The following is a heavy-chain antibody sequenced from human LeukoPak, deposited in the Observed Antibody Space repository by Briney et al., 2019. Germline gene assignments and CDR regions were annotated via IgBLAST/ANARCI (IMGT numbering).Heavy chain of an antibody. D-gene: IGHD3-22*01. CDR3: ANLITYYYDSSGPRTPPTVDY. CDR2: ISGSGGST. CDR1: GFTFSSYA. J-gene: IGHJ4*02. Sequence: QPGGSLRLSCAASGFTFSSYAMSWVRQAPGKGLEWVSAISGSGGSTYYADSVKGRFTISRDNSKNTLYLQMNSLRAEDTAVYYCANLITYYYDSSGPRTPPTVDYWGQGTLVTVSS. V-gene: IGHV3-23*01.